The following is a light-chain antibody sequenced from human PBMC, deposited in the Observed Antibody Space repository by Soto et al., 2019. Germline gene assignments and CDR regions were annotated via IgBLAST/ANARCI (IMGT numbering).Light chain of an antibody. Sequence: QSVLTQPASVSGSPGQSITISCTGTTSDVGSYSLVSWYQQHPGKAPKLMIYEGTKWPSGVSNRFSGSKSGNTASLTISGLQAEDEADYYCCSYAGSATYVFGTGTKLTVL. CDR2: EGT. CDR3: CSYAGSATYV. J-gene: IGLJ1*01. V-gene: IGLV2-23*01. CDR1: TSDVGSYSL.